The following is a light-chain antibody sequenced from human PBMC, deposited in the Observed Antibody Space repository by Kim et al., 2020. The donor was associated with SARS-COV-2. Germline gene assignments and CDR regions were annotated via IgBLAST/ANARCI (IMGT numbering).Light chain of an antibody. CDR2: DVS. Sequence: GQSVTISCTGTSSDVDNHNRVSWYQQSPGTAPKLMMYDVSNRPSGVPDRLSGSKSGNTASLTISGLQAEDEADYYCSSHTSTYTWVFGGGTQLTVL. CDR1: SSDVDNHNR. V-gene: IGLV2-18*02. CDR3: SSHTSTYTWV. J-gene: IGLJ3*02.